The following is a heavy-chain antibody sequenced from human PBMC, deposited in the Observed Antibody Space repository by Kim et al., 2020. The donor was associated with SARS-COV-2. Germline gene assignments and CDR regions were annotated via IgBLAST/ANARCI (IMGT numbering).Heavy chain of an antibody. CDR2: ISSSGSTI. D-gene: IGHD3-22*01. J-gene: IGHJ4*02. V-gene: IGHV3-11*01. CDR3: ARDRSYYYDSSGYSIV. Sequence: GGSLRLSCAASGFTFSDYYMSWIRQAPGKGLEWVSYISSSGSTIYYADSVKGRFTISRDNAKNSLYLQMNSLRAEDTAVYYCARDRSYYYDSSGYSIVWGQGTLVTVSS. CDR1: GFTFSDYY.